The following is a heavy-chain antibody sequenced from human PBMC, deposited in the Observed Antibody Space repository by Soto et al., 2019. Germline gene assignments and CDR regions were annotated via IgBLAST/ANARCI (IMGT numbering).Heavy chain of an antibody. D-gene: IGHD2-15*01. CDR3: ARGYCSGGSCYRY. Sequence: PGGSLRLSCAASGFTFSSYSMNWVRQAPGKGLEWVSSISSSSSYIYYADSVKGRVTISVDTSKNQFSLKLSSVTAADTAVYYCARGYCSGGSCYRYWGQGSQVTVSS. CDR2: ISSSSSYI. J-gene: IGHJ4*02. V-gene: IGHV3-21*01. CDR1: GFTFSSYS.